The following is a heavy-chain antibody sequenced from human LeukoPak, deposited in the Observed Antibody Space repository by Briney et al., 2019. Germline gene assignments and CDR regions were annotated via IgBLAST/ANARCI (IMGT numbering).Heavy chain of an antibody. CDR3: ARLNGGSKEDFDY. CDR1: GGTFSSYA. CDR2: IIPIFGTA. Sequence: SVKVSCKASGGTFSSYAISWVRQAPGQGLEWMGGIIPIFGTANYAQKFQGRVTITTDESTSTAYMELSSLRSEDTAVCYCARLNGGSKEDFDYWGQGTLVTVSS. J-gene: IGHJ4*02. V-gene: IGHV1-69*05. D-gene: IGHD3-10*01.